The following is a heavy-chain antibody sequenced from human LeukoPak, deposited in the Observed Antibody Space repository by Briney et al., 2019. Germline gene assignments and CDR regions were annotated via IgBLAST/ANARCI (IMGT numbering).Heavy chain of an antibody. D-gene: IGHD6-19*01. V-gene: IGHV1-18*04. Sequence: ASVKVSCKASGYTFSSYYMHWVRQAPGQGLEWMGWISPYNGDTRYVQKLQGRVTMTTDTSTTTAYMELRSLRFDDTAVYYCARAGSGSGWYFDYWGQGTLVTVSS. CDR2: ISPYNGDT. CDR1: GYTFSSYY. CDR3: ARAGSGSGWYFDY. J-gene: IGHJ4*02.